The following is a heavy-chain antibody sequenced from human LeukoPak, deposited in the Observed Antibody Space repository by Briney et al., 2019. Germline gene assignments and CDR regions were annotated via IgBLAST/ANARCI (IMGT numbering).Heavy chain of an antibody. Sequence: PGGSLRLSCAASGFTFSDCYMSWLRQAPGKGLEWVSYITNSGSTIYYADSVKGRFTISRDNAKNSLYLQMSSLRAEDTAVYYCARGDGDPPTLGYCSGGSCDFDFWGQGTLVTVSS. CDR2: ITNSGSTI. D-gene: IGHD2-15*01. CDR3: ARGDGDPPTLGYCSGGSCDFDF. CDR1: GFTFSDCY. J-gene: IGHJ4*02. V-gene: IGHV3-11*04.